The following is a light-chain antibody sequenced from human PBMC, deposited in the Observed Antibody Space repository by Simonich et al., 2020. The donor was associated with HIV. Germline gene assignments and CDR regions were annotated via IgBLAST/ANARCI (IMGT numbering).Light chain of an antibody. CDR1: QDIRYD. Sequence: IQMTQSPSSLSAYVGDRVTITCPASQDIRYDLGCNQKKPGKTPKLLVYAASSLQTGVPSRCSGSGSGTDFTLTISSLEPEDFAVYYCQQRSNWPLLTFGGGTKVDIK. V-gene: IGKV1-17*01. J-gene: IGKJ4*01. CDR2: AAS. CDR3: QQRSNWPLLT.